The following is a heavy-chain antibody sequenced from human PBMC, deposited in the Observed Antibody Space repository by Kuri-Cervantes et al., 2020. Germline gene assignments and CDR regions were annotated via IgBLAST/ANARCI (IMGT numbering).Heavy chain of an antibody. D-gene: IGHD5-12*01. CDR1: GFTFSSYG. Sequence: GESLKISCAASGFTFSSYGMHWVRQAPGKGLEWVAVISYDGSNKYYADSVKGRFTISRDNSKNTLYLQMNSLRAEDTAVYHCARGDIPGGYYGMDVWGQETTVTVSS. V-gene: IGHV3-30*03. CDR3: ARGDIPGGYYGMDV. J-gene: IGHJ6*02. CDR2: ISYDGSNK.